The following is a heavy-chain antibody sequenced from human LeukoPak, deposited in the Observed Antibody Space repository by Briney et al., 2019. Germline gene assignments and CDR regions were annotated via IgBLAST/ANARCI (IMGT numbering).Heavy chain of an antibody. CDR3: ARVGTYGSGSYLSWLDY. Sequence: PSETLSLTRTVSGDSISSYYWSWIRQPPGKGLEWIGYIYYSGSTNYNPSLKSRVTISVDTSKNQFSLKLSSVTAADTAVYYCARVGTYGSGSYLSWLDYWGQGTLVTVSS. V-gene: IGHV4-59*01. D-gene: IGHD3-10*01. CDR1: GDSISSYY. J-gene: IGHJ4*02. CDR2: IYYSGST.